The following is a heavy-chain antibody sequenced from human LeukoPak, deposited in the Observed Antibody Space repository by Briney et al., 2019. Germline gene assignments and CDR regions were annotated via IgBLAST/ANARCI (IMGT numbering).Heavy chain of an antibody. D-gene: IGHD6-6*01. J-gene: IGHJ6*03. Sequence: SETLSLACTVSGGSISSSSYYWGWIRQPPGKGLEWIGSIYYSGSTYYNPSLKSRVTISVDTSKNQFSLKLSSVTAADTAVYYRARFPLVRRNYYYYMDVWGKGTTVTVSS. CDR1: GGSISSSSYY. CDR3: ARFPLVRRNYYYYMDV. V-gene: IGHV4-39*01. CDR2: IYYSGST.